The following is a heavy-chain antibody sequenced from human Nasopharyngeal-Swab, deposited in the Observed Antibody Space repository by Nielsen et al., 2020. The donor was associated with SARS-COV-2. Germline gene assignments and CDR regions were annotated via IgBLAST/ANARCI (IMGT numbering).Heavy chain of an antibody. J-gene: IGHJ4*02. V-gene: IGHV3-23*01. CDR3: ASGLVEYSSSERIDY. D-gene: IGHD6-6*01. CDR1: GFTFSSYP. CDR2: ISGSGGST. Sequence: GGSLRLSCAASGFTFSSYPMHWVRQAPGKGLEWVSAISGSGGSTYYADSVKGRFTISRDNSKNTLYLQMNSLRAEDTAVYYCASGLVEYSSSERIDYWGQGTLVTVSS.